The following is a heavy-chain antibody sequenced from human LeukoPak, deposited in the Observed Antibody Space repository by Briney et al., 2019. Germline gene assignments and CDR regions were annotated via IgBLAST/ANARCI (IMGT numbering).Heavy chain of an antibody. J-gene: IGHJ4*02. CDR1: GFSFSVYW. CDR2: IKTDGSIT. V-gene: IGHV3-74*01. D-gene: IGHD3-16*01. Sequence: GGSLRLSCAASGFSFSVYWMHWVRQAPGKGPVWVSRIKTDGSITDYADFVKGRFTISRDNAENTLYLQMNNLRPDDTAFYFCVKEGVEYSYSYGDYWGQGTLVTVSS. CDR3: VKEGVEYSYSYGDY.